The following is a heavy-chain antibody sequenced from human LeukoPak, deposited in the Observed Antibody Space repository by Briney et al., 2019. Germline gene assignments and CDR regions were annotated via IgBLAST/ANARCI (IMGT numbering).Heavy chain of an antibody. Sequence: SETLSLTCTVSGVSISSYYWTWIRQPPGKGLEWIGNINYSGSTKYNPSLKSRVTISVHMSKNQFSLKLSSVTAADTAVYYCARWYYDSSGYRYFDYWGQGTLVTVSS. CDR2: INYSGST. CDR3: ARWYYDSSGYRYFDY. D-gene: IGHD3-22*01. V-gene: IGHV4-59*01. J-gene: IGHJ4*02. CDR1: GVSISSYY.